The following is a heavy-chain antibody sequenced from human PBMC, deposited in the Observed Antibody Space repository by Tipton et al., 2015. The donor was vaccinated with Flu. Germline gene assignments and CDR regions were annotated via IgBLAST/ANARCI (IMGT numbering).Heavy chain of an antibody. Sequence: TLSLTCVVSGYSISTGYYWGWIRQPPGKGLEWIGSVSHSGSTYYEPSLKSRVTISLDTFQNQFSLKLISVTAADTAVYYCARWGSDGSDSWYPFFDFWGQGILVTVSS. D-gene: IGHD6-13*01. CDR3: ARWGSDGSDSWYPFFDF. CDR2: VSHSGST. V-gene: IGHV4-38-2*01. J-gene: IGHJ4*02. CDR1: GYSISTGYY.